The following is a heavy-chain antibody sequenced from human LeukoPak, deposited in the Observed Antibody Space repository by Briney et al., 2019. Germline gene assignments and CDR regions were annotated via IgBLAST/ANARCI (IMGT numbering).Heavy chain of an antibody. V-gene: IGHV1-3*01. CDR1: GYTFTSYA. CDR2: INAGNGNT. Sequence: ASVKVSCKASGYTFTSYAMHWVRQAPGQRLEWMGWINAGNGNTKYSQKFQGRVTITTDTSTSTAYMELRSLRSDDTAVYYCARVGGSYYYYYGMDVWGQGTTVTVS. CDR3: ARVGGSYYYYYGMDV. D-gene: IGHD1-26*01. J-gene: IGHJ6*02.